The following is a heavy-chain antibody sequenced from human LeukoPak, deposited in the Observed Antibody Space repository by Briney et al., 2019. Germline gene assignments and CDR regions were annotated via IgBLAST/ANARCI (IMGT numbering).Heavy chain of an antibody. J-gene: IGHJ4*02. Sequence: SETLSLTCTVSGGSSSSYYWSWIRQPPGKGLEWIGYIYYRGGTNYNPSLASRVTISGDTSKNEFSLKLTSVTAADTAVYYCARGRLIVAPGVYYFEYWGQGTLVTVSS. CDR2: IYYRGGT. CDR3: ARGRLIVAPGVYYFEY. V-gene: IGHV4-59*08. D-gene: IGHD5-12*01. CDR1: GGSSSSYY.